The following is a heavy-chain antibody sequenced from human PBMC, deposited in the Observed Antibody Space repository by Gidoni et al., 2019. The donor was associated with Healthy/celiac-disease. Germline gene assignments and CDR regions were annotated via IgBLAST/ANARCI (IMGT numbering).Heavy chain of an antibody. D-gene: IGHD6-6*01. Sequence: QLQLQESGPGLVKPSETLSLTCTVSGGSISSSSYYWGWIRQPPGKGLEWIGSIYYSGSTYYNPSLKSRVTISVDTSKNQFSLKLSSVTAADTAVYYCARVRPSLGYSSSSRYYFDYWGQGTLVTVSS. CDR1: GGSISSSSYY. V-gene: IGHV4-39*07. CDR2: IYYSGST. CDR3: ARVRPSLGYSSSSRYYFDY. J-gene: IGHJ4*02.